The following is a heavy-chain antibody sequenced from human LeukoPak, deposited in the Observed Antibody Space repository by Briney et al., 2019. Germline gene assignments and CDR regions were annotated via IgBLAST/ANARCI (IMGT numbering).Heavy chain of an antibody. V-gene: IGHV3-33*06. CDR1: GFTFSSYG. D-gene: IGHD6-6*01. CDR3: AKDPYSSSSGGWFAP. Sequence: GGSLRLSCAASGFTFSSYGMHWVRQAPGKGLEWVAVIWYDGSNKYYADSVKGRFTISRDNSKNTLYLQMNSLRAEDTAVYYCAKDPYSSSSGGWFAPWGQGTLVTVSS. CDR2: IWYDGSNK. J-gene: IGHJ5*02.